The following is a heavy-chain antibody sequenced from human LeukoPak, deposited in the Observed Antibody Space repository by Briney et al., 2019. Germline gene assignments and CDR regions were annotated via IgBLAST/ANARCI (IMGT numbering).Heavy chain of an antibody. D-gene: IGHD3-3*01. Sequence: ASVKVSCKASGYTFSSYAMSWVRQAPGKGLEWVSAISGSGGSTYYADSVKGRFTISRDNSKNTLYLQMNSLRAEGTAVYYCAKDPDDFWSGYYPFDYWGQGTLVTVSS. CDR3: AKDPDDFWSGYYPFDY. J-gene: IGHJ4*02. CDR2: ISGSGGST. CDR1: GYTFSSYA. V-gene: IGHV3-23*01.